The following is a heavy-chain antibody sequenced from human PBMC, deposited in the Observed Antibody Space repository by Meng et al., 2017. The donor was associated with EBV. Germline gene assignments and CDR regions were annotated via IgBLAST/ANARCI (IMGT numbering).Heavy chain of an antibody. Sequence: QLQLRESGPGQVTPAETLSLTCTASGDSISSLYYWGWIRQPPGRGLEWIGSVHYTGSTYYSPSLKRRVTVSVDTSKNQFSLRLTSVTAADTAVYYCARPFPSWQSPRLDPFGAGDQGTLVTVSS. CDR3: ARPFPSWQSPRLDPFGA. V-gene: IGHV4-39*01. J-gene: IGHJ5*02. CDR1: GDSISSLYY. CDR2: VHYTGST. D-gene: IGHD6-19*01.